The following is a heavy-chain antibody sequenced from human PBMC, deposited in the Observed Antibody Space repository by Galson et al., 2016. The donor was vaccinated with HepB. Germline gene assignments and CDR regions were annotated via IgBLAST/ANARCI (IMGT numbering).Heavy chain of an antibody. V-gene: IGHV6-1*01. CDR3: ARELDSVFDP. J-gene: IGHJ5*02. CDR2: TYYRTKWYH. D-gene: IGHD5/OR15-5a*01. Sequence: CAISGDSVSSNSAAWNWIRQSPSRGLEWLGRTYYRTKWYHDYAVSVESRMTINPDTSKNQFSLQLNSVTPEDTAVYYCARELDSVFDPWGQGTLVTVSS. CDR1: GDSVSSNSAA.